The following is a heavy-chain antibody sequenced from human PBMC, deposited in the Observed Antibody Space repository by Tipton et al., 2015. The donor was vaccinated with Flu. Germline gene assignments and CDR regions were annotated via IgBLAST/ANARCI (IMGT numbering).Heavy chain of an antibody. CDR3: AKVIPELVAGLDY. CDR2: ISGGGRTT. J-gene: IGHJ4*02. V-gene: IGHV3-23*01. D-gene: IGHD6-19*01. Sequence: SLRLSCAASGFTFRSYAMSWVRQAPGKGLEWVSAISGGGRTTYFADSVKGRFTISRDNSKNTLFLQMNSLRAEDTAVYYCAKVIPELVAGLDYWGQGTLVTVSS. CDR1: GFTFRSYA.